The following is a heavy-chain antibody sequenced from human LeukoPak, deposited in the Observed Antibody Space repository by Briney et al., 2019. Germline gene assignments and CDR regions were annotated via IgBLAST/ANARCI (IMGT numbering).Heavy chain of an antibody. CDR2: INPNSGGT. D-gene: IGHD2-2*01. CDR3: ARVPVPAATFFWFDP. V-gene: IGHV1-2*02. J-gene: IGHJ5*02. Sequence: ASVKVSCKASGYTFTGYYMHWVRQAPGQGLEWMGWINPNSGGTNYAQKFQGRVTMTRDTSISTAYMELSRLTSDDTAVYYCARVPVPAATFFWFDPWGQGTLVTVSS. CDR1: GYTFTGYY.